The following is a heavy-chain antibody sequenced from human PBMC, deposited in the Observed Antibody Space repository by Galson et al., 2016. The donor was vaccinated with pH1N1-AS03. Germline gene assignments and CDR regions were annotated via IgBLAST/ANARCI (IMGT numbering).Heavy chain of an antibody. CDR2: ISWNGDSL. J-gene: IGHJ5*02. Sequence: SLRLSCAASGFSVDDYGMSWVRQGPGKGLEWVAGISWNGDSLGYADSVKGRFTISKDNAKNYLYLQMNSLRPEDTAIYYCARDGDIGAGTNWARNWFDPWGQGTLVTVSS. CDR1: GFSVDDYG. D-gene: IGHD1-1*01. V-gene: IGHV3-20*04. CDR3: ARDGDIGAGTNWARNWFDP.